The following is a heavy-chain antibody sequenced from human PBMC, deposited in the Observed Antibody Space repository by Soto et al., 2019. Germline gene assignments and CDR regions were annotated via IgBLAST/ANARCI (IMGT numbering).Heavy chain of an antibody. CDR2: ISSSSSYI. CDR1: GFTFSSYS. Sequence: LSLTCAASGFTFSSYSMNWVRQAPGKGLEWVSSISSSSSYIYYADSVKGRFTISRDNAKNSLYLQMNSLRAEDTAVYYCARFIYCSSTSCYDAFDIWGQGTMVTVSS. V-gene: IGHV3-21*01. CDR3: ARFIYCSSTSCYDAFDI. D-gene: IGHD2-2*01. J-gene: IGHJ3*02.